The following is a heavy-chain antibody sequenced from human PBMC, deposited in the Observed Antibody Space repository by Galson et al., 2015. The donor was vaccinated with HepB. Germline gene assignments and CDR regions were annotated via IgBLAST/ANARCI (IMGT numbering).Heavy chain of an antibody. Sequence: SVKVSCKASGYTFTSYYMHWVRQAPGQGLEWMGIINPSGGSTSYAQKFQGRVTMTRDTSTSTVYMELSSLRSEDTAVYYCARAFTDPDTAMVPLIMDVWGQGTTVTVSS. J-gene: IGHJ6*02. D-gene: IGHD5-18*01. V-gene: IGHV1-46*01. CDR1: GYTFTSYY. CDR2: INPSGGST. CDR3: ARAFTDPDTAMVPLIMDV.